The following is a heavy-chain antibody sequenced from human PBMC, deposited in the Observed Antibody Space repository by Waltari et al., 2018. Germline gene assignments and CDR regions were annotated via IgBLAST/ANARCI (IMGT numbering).Heavy chain of an antibody. Sequence: QVQLQESGPGLVKPSETLSLTCTVSGGSISSYYWSWIRQPAGKGLEWIGRIYTSGSTNYNPALKSRVTMSVDTSKNQFSLKLSSVTAADTAVYYCASEKSSGWDYYYYYMDVWGKGTTVTVSS. CDR3: ASEKSSGWDYYYYYMDV. CDR2: IYTSGST. J-gene: IGHJ6*03. D-gene: IGHD6-19*01. V-gene: IGHV4-4*07. CDR1: GGSISSYY.